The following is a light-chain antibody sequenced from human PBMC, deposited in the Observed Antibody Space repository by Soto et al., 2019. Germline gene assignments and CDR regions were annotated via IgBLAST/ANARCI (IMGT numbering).Light chain of an antibody. CDR2: AAS. J-gene: IGKJ3*01. CDR3: QQGNSFPFT. Sequence: DIQLTQSPSSVSASVGDRVTITCRASQDIGSWLTWYQQQPGKAPKLLIYAASTLQSGVPSRFSGSGSGTDFTLTISSLQPEDFATYYCQQGNSFPFTFGPGTKVDIK. V-gene: IGKV1D-12*01. CDR1: QDIGSW.